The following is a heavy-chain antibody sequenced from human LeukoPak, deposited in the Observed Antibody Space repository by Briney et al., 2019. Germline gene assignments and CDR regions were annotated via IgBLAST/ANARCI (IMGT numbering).Heavy chain of an antibody. J-gene: IGHJ3*02. CDR3: ANRQRDAFDI. V-gene: IGHV3-53*01. CDR2: IYSGGST. CDR1: GFTVGSNY. Sequence: GGSLRLSCAASGFTVGSNYMSWVRQAPGKGLEWVSVIYSGGSTYYADSVKGRFTISRDNSKNTLYLQMNSLRAEDTAVYYCANRQRDAFDIWGQGTMVTVSS. D-gene: IGHD1-1*01.